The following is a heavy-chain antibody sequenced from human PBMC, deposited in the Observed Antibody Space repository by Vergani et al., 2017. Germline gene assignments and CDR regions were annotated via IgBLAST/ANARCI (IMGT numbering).Heavy chain of an antibody. Sequence: QVQLQQWGGGLLKPSETLSLTCVVNGGSFTSYHWTWIRQSPGEGLEWVGDIDHTGRPDYNPSLKSQLTRSVDKSRNQFSLALNSVTATDTAIYFCARVNTETNGHLYYYYYMDVWGQGTAVTVS. CDR1: GGSFTSYH. CDR3: ARVNTETNGHLYYYYYMDV. CDR2: IDHTGRP. J-gene: IGHJ6*03. D-gene: IGHD4-11*01. V-gene: IGHV4-34*01.